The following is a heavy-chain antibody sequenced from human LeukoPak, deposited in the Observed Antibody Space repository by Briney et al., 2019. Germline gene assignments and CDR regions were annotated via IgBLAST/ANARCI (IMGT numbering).Heavy chain of an antibody. CDR2: ISYDGGNK. D-gene: IGHD6-19*01. J-gene: IGHJ4*02. Sequence: GGSLRLSCAASGFTFSSYGMHWVRQAPGKGLEWVAVISYDGGNKYYADSVKGRFTISRDNSKNTLYLQMNSLRAEDTAVYYCAKDHSSGWDYFDYWGQGTLVTVSS. V-gene: IGHV3-30*18. CDR3: AKDHSSGWDYFDY. CDR1: GFTFSSYG.